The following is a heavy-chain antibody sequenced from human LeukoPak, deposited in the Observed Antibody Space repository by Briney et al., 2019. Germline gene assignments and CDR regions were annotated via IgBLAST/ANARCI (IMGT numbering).Heavy chain of an antibody. CDR3: ARGTEEIVVVMGFEY. CDR1: GYTFTGYY. J-gene: IGHJ4*02. CDR2: INPNSGGT. D-gene: IGHD3-22*01. Sequence: ASVKVSCKASGYTFTGYYMHWVRHAPGQGLEWMGWINPNSGGTNYAQKFQGRVTMTRDTSISTAYMELSRLRSDDTAVYYCARGTEEIVVVMGFEYWGQGTLVTVSS. V-gene: IGHV1-2*02.